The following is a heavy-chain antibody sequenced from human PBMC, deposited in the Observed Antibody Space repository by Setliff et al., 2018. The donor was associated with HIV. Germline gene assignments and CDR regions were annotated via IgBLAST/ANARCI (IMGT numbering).Heavy chain of an antibody. D-gene: IGHD4-4*01. CDR1: GFTFSSYG. J-gene: IGHJ4*01. V-gene: IGHV3-30*02. CDR3: AKTQTVITVYGPFDS. CDR2: IHYDESIM. Sequence: PGGSLRLSCAASGFTFSSYGMHWVRQAPGKGLEWVAFIHYDESIMYYADSVKGRFTISRDNSKNTLYLQMNSLRAEDTAVFYCAKTQTVITVYGPFDSWGXGXPVTVSS.